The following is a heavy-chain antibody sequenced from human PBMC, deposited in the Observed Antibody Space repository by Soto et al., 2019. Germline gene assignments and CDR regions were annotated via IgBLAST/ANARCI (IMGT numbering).Heavy chain of an antibody. CDR2: IYPGDSET. D-gene: IGHD3-22*01. CDR3: ARQGSHFDRNSFGY. V-gene: IGHV5-51*01. CDR1: GYSFSNYW. J-gene: IGHJ4*02. Sequence: PGESLKISCKGSGYSFSNYWIGWVRQMPGKGLEWMGVIYPGDSETRFSPSFQGQVTISADKFIYTAYLPWRSLKASDSAMYYCARQGSHFDRNSFGYWGQGTLVTVSS.